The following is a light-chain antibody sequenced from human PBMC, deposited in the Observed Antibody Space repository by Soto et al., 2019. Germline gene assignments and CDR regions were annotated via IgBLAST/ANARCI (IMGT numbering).Light chain of an antibody. V-gene: IGKV3-20*01. CDR3: QQYGNSPWT. J-gene: IGKJ1*01. CDR2: GAS. CDR1: QSVSSSY. Sequence: IVLTQSPAILALSPGDRATLSCRASQSVSSSYLAWYQHKPGQAPRLLIHGASSRATGIPDRFSGSGSGTDFTLTISRLEPEDFAVYYCQQYGNSPWTFGQGTKVDIK.